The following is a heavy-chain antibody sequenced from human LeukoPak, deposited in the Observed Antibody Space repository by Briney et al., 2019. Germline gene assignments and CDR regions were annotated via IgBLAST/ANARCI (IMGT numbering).Heavy chain of an antibody. CDR3: ARDVIAAPGDTLWY. D-gene: IGHD6-13*01. CDR1: GYTFTGYY. Sequence: ASVKISCKASGYTFTGYYMHWVRQAPGQGLEWMGWINPNSGGTNYVQKFQGRVTMTRDTSISTVYMELSRLRSDDTAVYYCARDVIAAPGDTLWYWGQGTLVTVSS. J-gene: IGHJ4*02. CDR2: INPNSGGT. V-gene: IGHV1-2*02.